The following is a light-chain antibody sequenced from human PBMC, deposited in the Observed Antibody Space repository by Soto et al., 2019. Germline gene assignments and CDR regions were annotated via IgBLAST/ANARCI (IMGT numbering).Light chain of an antibody. J-gene: IGKJ4*01. CDR1: QGISSH. CDR3: QQYFSYPLT. Sequence: AIRMTQSPSSFSASTGDRVTITCRASQGISSHLAWYQVKPGKAPRLLIYTSSYLESGVPSRFSGSGSGTDXXXXXXXXXXEDXXXYYCQQYFSYPLTFGGGTKVELK. CDR2: TSS. V-gene: IGKV1-8*01.